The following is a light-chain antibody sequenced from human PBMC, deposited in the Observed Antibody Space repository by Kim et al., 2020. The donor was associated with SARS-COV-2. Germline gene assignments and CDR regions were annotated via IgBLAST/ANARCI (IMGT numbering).Light chain of an antibody. V-gene: IGKV3D-7*01. J-gene: IGKJ1*01. Sequence: PGQRATLSCRASQSVSSSYLSWYQHKPGQAPRLLIYAASTRATAIPARFSGSGSGTDFTLTITSLQPEDVAVYYCQQDHNLPWTFGQGTKVDIK. CDR3: QQDHNLPWT. CDR1: QSVSSSY. CDR2: AAS.